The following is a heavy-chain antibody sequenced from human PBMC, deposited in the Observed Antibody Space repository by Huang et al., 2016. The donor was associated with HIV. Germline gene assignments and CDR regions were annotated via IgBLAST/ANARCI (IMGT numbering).Heavy chain of an antibody. D-gene: IGHD5-12*01. CDR2: ISNDGTTT. J-gene: IGHJ3*02. Sequence: GRSLRLSCAASGFSFSNYAMHWGRQAPGKRLEWVTFISNDGTTTYYANSVKGRFTSSRDNFKNTLYLQMNRLRGDDTAVYYCTREYTVAGAFDIWGQGTMVTVSS. V-gene: IGHV3-30-3*01. CDR1: GFSFSNYA. CDR3: TREYTVAGAFDI.